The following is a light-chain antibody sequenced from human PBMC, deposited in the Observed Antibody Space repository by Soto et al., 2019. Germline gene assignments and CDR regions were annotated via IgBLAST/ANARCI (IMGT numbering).Light chain of an antibody. V-gene: IGKV3-15*01. CDR2: GAS. Sequence: EIVMTQSPATLSVSPGERATLSCRASQSVSSNLAWYQQKPGQAPRLLIYGASTRATGIPARFSGSGSGTEFTLTISSLQSEDFVVYYCQQYNNWPPMYTFRQGTKLEIK. J-gene: IGKJ2*01. CDR3: QQYNNWPPMYT. CDR1: QSVSSN.